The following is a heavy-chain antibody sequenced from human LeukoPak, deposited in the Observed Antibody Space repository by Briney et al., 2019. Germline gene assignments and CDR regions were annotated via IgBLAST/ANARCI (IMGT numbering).Heavy chain of an antibody. CDR1: GGSISSGGYY. D-gene: IGHD1-26*01. J-gene: IGHJ4*02. Sequence: SETLSLTCTVSGGSISSGGYYWSWIRQHPGKGLEWIGYIYYSGSTYYNPSPKSRVTISVDTSKNQFSLKLSSVTAADTAVYYCARTGSYRVLDYWGQGTLVTVSS. CDR3: ARTGSYRVLDY. V-gene: IGHV4-31*03. CDR2: IYYSGST.